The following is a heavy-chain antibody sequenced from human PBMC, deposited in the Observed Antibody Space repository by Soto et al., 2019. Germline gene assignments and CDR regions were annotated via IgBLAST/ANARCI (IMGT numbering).Heavy chain of an antibody. CDR1: CGSISSGGYS. Sequence: SETRSLTRAVSCGSISSGGYSWSWIRQPPGKGLEWIGYIYHSGSTYYNPSLKSRVTISVDRSKNQFSLKLSSVTAADTAVYYCDREKGYSYGHNWFDPWGQGTLVTVSS. D-gene: IGHD5-18*01. CDR3: DREKGYSYGHNWFDP. J-gene: IGHJ5*02. V-gene: IGHV4-30-2*01. CDR2: IYHSGST.